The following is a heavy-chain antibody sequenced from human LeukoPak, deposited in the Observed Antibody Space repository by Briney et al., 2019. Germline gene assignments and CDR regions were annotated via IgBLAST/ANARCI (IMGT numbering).Heavy chain of an antibody. D-gene: IGHD6-19*01. CDR3: AKGPHNIAVAGTFDY. J-gene: IGHJ4*02. V-gene: IGHV3-23*01. CDR2: ISGSGGST. Sequence: GGSLRLSRAASGFTFSSYAMSWVRQAPGKGLEWVSAISGSGGSTYYADSVKGRFTISRDNSKNTLYLQMNSLRAEDTALYYCAKGPHNIAVAGTFDYWGQGTLVTVSS. CDR1: GFTFSSYA.